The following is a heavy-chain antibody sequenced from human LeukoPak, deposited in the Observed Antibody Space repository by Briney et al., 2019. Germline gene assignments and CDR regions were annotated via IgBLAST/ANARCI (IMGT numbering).Heavy chain of an antibody. Sequence: GGSLRLSCAASGFTFSTFSMSWVRQAPGKGLEWVSSISSSSSYIYYADSVKGRFTISRDNAKNSLYLQMNSLRAEDTAVYYCARDGYSSGWYRRRGMDVWGQGTTVTVSS. CDR1: GFTFSTFS. D-gene: IGHD6-19*01. CDR3: ARDGYSSGWYRRRGMDV. J-gene: IGHJ6*02. V-gene: IGHV3-21*01. CDR2: ISSSSSYI.